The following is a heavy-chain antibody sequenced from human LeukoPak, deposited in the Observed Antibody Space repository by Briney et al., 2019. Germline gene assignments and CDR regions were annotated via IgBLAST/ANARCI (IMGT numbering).Heavy chain of an antibody. CDR1: GYTFTSYY. J-gene: IGHJ5*02. Sequence: GASVKVSCKASGYTFTSYYIHWVRQAPGQGLEWMGGIIPIFGTANYAQKFQGRVTITADKSTSTAYMELSSLRSEDTAVYYCARIPPARLRFLEWLLTIGPWGQGTLVTVSS. D-gene: IGHD3-3*01. CDR2: IIPIFGTA. CDR3: ARIPPARLRFLEWLLTIGP. V-gene: IGHV1-69*06.